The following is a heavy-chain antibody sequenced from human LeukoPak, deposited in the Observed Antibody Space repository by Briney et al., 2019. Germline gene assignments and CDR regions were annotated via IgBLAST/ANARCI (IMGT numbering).Heavy chain of an antibody. CDR3: ARPLTATDAFDI. V-gene: IGHV1-69*04. J-gene: IGHJ3*02. Sequence: SVKVSCKASGYTFTSYGISWVRQAPGQGLEWMGRIIPILGIANYAQKFQGRVTITADKSTSTAYMELSSLRSEDTAVYYCARPLTATDAFDIWGQGTMVTVSS. D-gene: IGHD5-18*01. CDR1: GYTFTSYG. CDR2: IIPILGIA.